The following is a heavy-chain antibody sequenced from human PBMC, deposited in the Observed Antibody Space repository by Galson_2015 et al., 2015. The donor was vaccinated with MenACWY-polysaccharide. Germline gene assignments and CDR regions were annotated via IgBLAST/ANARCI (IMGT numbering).Heavy chain of an antibody. V-gene: IGHV3-23*01. CDR3: AKGYRVGRATFAFDA. Sequence: SLRLSCAASESIFTSYAMAWVRQAPGKGLEWVSGISGSGGATYYADSVKGRFTISRDNSKNTLFLQMDSLRAEDTALYYCAKGYRVGRATFAFDALGQGALVTVTS. CDR1: ESIFTSYA. J-gene: IGHJ4*02. D-gene: IGHD1-1*01. CDR2: ISGSGGAT.